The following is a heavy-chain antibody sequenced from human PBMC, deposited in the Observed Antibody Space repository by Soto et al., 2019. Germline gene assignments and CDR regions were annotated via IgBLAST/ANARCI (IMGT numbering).Heavy chain of an antibody. D-gene: IGHD2-8*01. V-gene: IGHV4-4*02. J-gene: IGHJ5*02. CDR2: MWPSGGT. Sequence: SETLSLTCAVSGVSISSTNWWTWGRQAPGKGLEWIGEMWPSGGTTYNPSLQNRVTISVDNSKNHLSLTLTSVTAADTAIYYCARCLHCSNGGRFDPWGQGALVTVSS. CDR1: GVSISSTNW. CDR3: ARCLHCSNGGRFDP.